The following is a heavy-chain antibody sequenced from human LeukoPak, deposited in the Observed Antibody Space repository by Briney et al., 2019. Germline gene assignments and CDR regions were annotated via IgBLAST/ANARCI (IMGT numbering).Heavy chain of an antibody. CDR1: GGSISSSSYY. Sequence: PSETLSLTCTVSGGSISSSSYYWGWIRQPPGKGLEWIGSIYYSGSTYYNPSLKSRVTISVDTSKNQFSLKLSSVTAADTAVYYCARQGLMVYAAYAFDIWGQGTMVIVSS. CDR3: ARQGLMVYAAYAFDI. V-gene: IGHV4-39*01. J-gene: IGHJ3*02. D-gene: IGHD2-8*01. CDR2: IYYSGST.